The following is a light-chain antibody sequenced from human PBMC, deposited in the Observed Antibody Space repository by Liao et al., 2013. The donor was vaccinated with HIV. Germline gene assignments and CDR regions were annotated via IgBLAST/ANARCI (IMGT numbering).Light chain of an antibody. J-gene: IGLJ3*02. CDR2: KDS. CDR3: YAVADNIWV. Sequence: SYELTQLSSVSVSPGQTAKITCSGDVLAKKYARWFQQKPGQAPVLVIHKDSERRSGIPERFSGSSSGTTVTLTINGAQVEDEADYYCYAVADNIWVFGGGTKVTVL. CDR1: VLAKKY. V-gene: IGLV3-27*01.